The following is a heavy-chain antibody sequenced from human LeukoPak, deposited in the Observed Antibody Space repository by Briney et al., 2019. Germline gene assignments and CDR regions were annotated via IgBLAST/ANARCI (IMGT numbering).Heavy chain of an antibody. Sequence: PGGSLRLSCAASGFTVSSNYMSSVRQAPGKGLEWVSVIYSGGSTYYADSVKGRFTISRDNSKNTLYLQMNSLRAEDTAVYYCASTPAGGYSYGYGYWGQGTLVTVSS. V-gene: IGHV3-53*01. CDR2: IYSGGST. CDR3: ASTPAGGYSYGYGY. D-gene: IGHD5-18*01. CDR1: GFTVSSNY. J-gene: IGHJ4*02.